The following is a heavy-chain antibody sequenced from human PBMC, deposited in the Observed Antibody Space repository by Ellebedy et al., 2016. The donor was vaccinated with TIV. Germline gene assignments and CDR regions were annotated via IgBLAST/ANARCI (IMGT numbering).Heavy chain of an antibody. CDR3: ARDMGRGEVDP. D-gene: IGHD3-10*01. CDR1: GDSISSSSYY. CDR2: IYYSGST. Sequence: GSLRLXCNVSGDSISSSSYYWSWIRQPPGKGLEWIGYIYYSGSTNYNPSLKSRVTISVDTSKNQFSLKLSSVTAADTAVYYCARDMGRGEVDPWGQGTLVTVSS. J-gene: IGHJ5*02. V-gene: IGHV4-61*01.